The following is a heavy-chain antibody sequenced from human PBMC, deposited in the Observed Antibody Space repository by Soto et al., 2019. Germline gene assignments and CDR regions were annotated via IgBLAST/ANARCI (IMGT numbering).Heavy chain of an antibody. V-gene: IGHV1-69*13. D-gene: IGHD7-27*01. CDR1: GGSLSSYA. CDR3: ARDGDPTSPYNWFDP. Sequence: SVRVSCKASGGSLSSYAISWVRQAPGQGLEWMGGIIPIFGTANYAQKFQGRVTITGDESTSTAYMELSSLRSEDTAVYYCARDGDPTSPYNWFDPWGQGTLVSVSS. J-gene: IGHJ5*02. CDR2: IIPIFGTA.